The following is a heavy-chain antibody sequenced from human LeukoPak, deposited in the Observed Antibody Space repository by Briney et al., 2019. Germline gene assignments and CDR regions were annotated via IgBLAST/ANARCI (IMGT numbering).Heavy chain of an antibody. CDR3: AKAGQRAVAGTVSFDY. D-gene: IGHD6-19*01. CDR1: GFTLSIYA. CDR2: FSCSGGST. Sequence: GGSLRLSCAASGFTLSIYAMSWVRQARGKGLVWVSAFSCSGGSTYYGDSVKGRLTISRDNSKNTLYLQMNSLRAEDKAGYYCAKAGQRAVAGTVSFDYWGQGTLVTVP. J-gene: IGHJ4*02. V-gene: IGHV3-23*01.